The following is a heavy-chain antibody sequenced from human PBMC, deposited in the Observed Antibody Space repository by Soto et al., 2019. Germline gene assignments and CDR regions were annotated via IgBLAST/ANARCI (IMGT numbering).Heavy chain of an antibody. CDR1: GFTFSSYA. Sequence: HPGGSLRLSCAASGFTFSSYAMSWVRQAPGKGLEWVSAISGSGGSTYYADSVKGRFTISRDNSKNTLYLQMNSLRAEDTAVYYCAKDRSWYDRYYYGMDVWGQGTTVTVSS. CDR3: AKDRSWYDRYYYGMDV. D-gene: IGHD6-13*01. V-gene: IGHV3-23*01. J-gene: IGHJ6*02. CDR2: ISGSGGST.